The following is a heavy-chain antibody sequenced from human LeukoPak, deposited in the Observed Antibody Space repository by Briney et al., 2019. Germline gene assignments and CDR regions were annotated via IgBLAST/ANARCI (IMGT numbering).Heavy chain of an antibody. CDR3: ASCAKDIVVVPAASTHWYFDL. J-gene: IGHJ2*01. D-gene: IGHD2-2*01. CDR2: INNSGST. Sequence: PSESLSLTCAVYGASFSGYYWSWIRQPPGKGLEWIGEINNSGSTNYNPSLKSRATISVDRSKNQFSLKLSSVTAADTAVYFCASCAKDIVVVPAASTHWYFDLWGRGTLVTVSS. V-gene: IGHV4-34*01. CDR1: GASFSGYY.